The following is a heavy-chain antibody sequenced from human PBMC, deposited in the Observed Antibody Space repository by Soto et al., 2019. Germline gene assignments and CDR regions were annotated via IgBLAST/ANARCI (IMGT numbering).Heavy chain of an antibody. CDR1: GYTFTNFG. CDR3: ATRSPAFDY. J-gene: IGHJ4*02. Sequence: QVQLVLSGPEVKKPGASVKVSCKTSGYTFTNFGISWVRQAPGQGLEWMGWVTTDKGKTTYAQKFQGRVTMTTDTSTSTAYMELRSLRSDDTAVYYCATRSPAFDYWGQGTLVTVSS. CDR2: VTTDKGKT. V-gene: IGHV1-18*01.